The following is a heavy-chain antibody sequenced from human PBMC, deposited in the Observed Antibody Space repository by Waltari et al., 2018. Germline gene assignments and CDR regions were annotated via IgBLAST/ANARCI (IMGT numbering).Heavy chain of an antibody. D-gene: IGHD3-22*01. CDR1: GGSFSGSY. CDR2: INHSGST. CDR3: ARDYYDSSGYYSDAFDI. Sequence: QVQLQQWGAGLLKPSETLSLTCAVYGGSFSGSYWIWIRQPPGKGLEWIGEINHSGSTNYNPSLKSRVTISVDTSKNQFSLKLSSVTAADTAVYYCARDYYDSSGYYSDAFDIWGQGTMVTVSS. V-gene: IGHV4-34*01. J-gene: IGHJ3*02.